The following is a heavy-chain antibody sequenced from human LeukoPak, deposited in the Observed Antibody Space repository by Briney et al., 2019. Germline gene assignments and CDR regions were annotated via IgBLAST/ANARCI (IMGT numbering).Heavy chain of an antibody. V-gene: IGHV1-18*01. D-gene: IGHD6-13*01. J-gene: IGHJ6*02. Sequence: ASVKVSCKASGYTFTSYGISWVRQAPGQGLEWMGWISAYNGNTNYAQKLQGRVTMTTDTSTSTAYMELRSLRSDDTAVYYCASLQLGPIAAAGRGWYGMDVWGQGTTVTVSS. CDR1: GYTFTSYG. CDR3: ASLQLGPIAAAGRGWYGMDV. CDR2: ISAYNGNT.